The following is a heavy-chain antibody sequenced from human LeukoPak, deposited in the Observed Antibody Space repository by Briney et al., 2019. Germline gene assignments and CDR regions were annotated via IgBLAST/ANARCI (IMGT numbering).Heavy chain of an antibody. CDR3: ARLGSSGHLSRYYYYYDMDV. CDR1: GGSFSGYY. CDR2: INHSGST. V-gene: IGHV4-34*01. J-gene: IGHJ6*03. Sequence: SETLSLTCAVYGGSFSGYYWSWIRQPPGKGLEWIGEINHSGSTDYNPSLKSRVTISVDTSKNQFSLKLSSVTAADTAVYYCARLGSSGHLSRYYYYYDMDVWGKGTTVTVSS. D-gene: IGHD3-22*01.